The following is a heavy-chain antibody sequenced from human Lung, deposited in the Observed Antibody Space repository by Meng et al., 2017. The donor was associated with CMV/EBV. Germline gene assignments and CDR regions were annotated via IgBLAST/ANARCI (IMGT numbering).Heavy chain of an antibody. D-gene: IGHD3-16*01. Sequence: QVQRQGSGHGLLKPSQPLSPTCTVSGGSISSGDYYWSWIRQPPGKGLEWIGYIYYSGSTYYNPSLKSRVTISVDTSKNQFSLKLSSVTAADTAVYYCARDWGSGSDYWGQGTLVTVSS. V-gene: IGHV4-30-4*08. CDR2: IYYSGST. CDR1: GGSISSGDYY. J-gene: IGHJ4*02. CDR3: ARDWGSGSDY.